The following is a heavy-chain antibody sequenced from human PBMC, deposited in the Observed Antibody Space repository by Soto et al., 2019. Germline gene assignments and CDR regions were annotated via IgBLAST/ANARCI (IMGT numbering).Heavy chain of an antibody. CDR1: GYTFTSYD. Sequence: GASVKVSCKASGYTFTSYDINWVRQATGQGLEWMGWMNPNSGNTGYAQKFQGRVTMTRNTSISTAYMELSSLRSEDTAVYYCARGTPELYRSWLVPAAILRYYYYGIDVWGQGTTAPVS. CDR2: MNPNSGNT. V-gene: IGHV1-8*01. CDR3: ARGTPELYRSWLVPAAILRYYYYGIDV. J-gene: IGHJ6*02. D-gene: IGHD2-2*01.